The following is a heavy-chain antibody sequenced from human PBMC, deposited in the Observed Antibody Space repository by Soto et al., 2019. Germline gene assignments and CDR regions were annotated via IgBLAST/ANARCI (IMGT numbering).Heavy chain of an antibody. V-gene: IGHV4-39*01. CDR3: ASSDGGSTIDY. CDR2: IYYSGST. J-gene: IGHJ4*02. CDR1: GGSISSSSYY. Sequence: QLQLQESGPGLVKPSETLSLTCSVSGGSISSSSYYWGWIRQSPGKGLQWIGTIYYSGSTYYNPSLKSRVTISVDTSKNQFSLKLSSVTAADTAVYYCASSDGGSTIDYWGQGALVTVSS.